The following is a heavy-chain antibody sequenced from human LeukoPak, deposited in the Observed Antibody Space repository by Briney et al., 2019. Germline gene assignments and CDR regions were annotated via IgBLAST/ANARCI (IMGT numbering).Heavy chain of an antibody. J-gene: IGHJ4*02. D-gene: IGHD3-16*01. V-gene: IGHV3-33*06. CDR2: IWYDGSNE. CDR1: GFTFSSYG. CDR3: AKGLYDYVSSLDY. Sequence: PGGPLRLSCAASGFTFSSYGMHWVRQAPGKGPEWVALIWYDGSNEYFADSVRGRFTISRDNSKNTLYLQMNSLRAEDTAVYYCAKGLYDYVSSLDYWGQGTLVTVSS.